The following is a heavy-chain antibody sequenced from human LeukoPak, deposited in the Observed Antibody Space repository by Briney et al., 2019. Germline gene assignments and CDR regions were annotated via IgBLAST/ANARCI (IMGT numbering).Heavy chain of an antibody. Sequence: PSETLSLTCTVSGGSISSSSYYWGWIRQPPGKGLEWIGYIYYSGSTYYNPSLKSRVTISVDTSKNQFSLKLSSVTAADTAVYYCASNYLYYGSGSYYYGMDVWGQGTTVTVSS. CDR3: ASNYLYYGSGSYYYGMDV. J-gene: IGHJ6*02. D-gene: IGHD3-10*01. CDR1: GGSISSSSYY. V-gene: IGHV4-31*03. CDR2: IYYSGST.